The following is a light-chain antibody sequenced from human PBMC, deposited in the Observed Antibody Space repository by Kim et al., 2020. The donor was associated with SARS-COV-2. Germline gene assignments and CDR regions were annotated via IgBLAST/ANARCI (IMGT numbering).Light chain of an antibody. CDR1: GPNIGSNT. Sequence: GQRVTFSCSGSGPNIGSNTVNWYQQLPGTAPKLLIYSKNQRPSGVPDRFSGSKSGTSASLAISGLQSEDEADYYCAAWDDSLNAWVFGGGTQLTVL. J-gene: IGLJ3*02. CDR2: SKN. CDR3: AAWDDSLNAWV. V-gene: IGLV1-44*01.